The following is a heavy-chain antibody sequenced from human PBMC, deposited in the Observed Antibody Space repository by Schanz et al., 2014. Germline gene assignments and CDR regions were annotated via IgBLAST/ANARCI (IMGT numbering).Heavy chain of an antibody. J-gene: IGHJ2*01. CDR1: GGSIRSGTYY. Sequence: QVQLQESGPGLVKPSQTLSLTCTVSGGSIRSGTYYWSWIRRPAGKALEWVGRVFPNGITNYNPSLKSRFPISLDTSNNQFSLPRSSLTAADTAVYYCARDATWRLDLWGRGTLVTVSS. CDR2: VFPNGIT. D-gene: IGHD5-12*01. V-gene: IGHV4-61*02. CDR3: ARDATWRLDL.